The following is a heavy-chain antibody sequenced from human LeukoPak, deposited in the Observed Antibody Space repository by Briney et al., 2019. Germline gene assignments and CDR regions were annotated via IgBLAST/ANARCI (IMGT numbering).Heavy chain of an antibody. CDR3: AQENGQWLGYFDY. D-gene: IGHD6-19*01. V-gene: IGHV3-23*01. J-gene: IGHJ4*02. Sequence: GGSLRLSCAASGFTFSSYAMSWVRQAPGKGLEWVSAISGSGGSTYYADSVKGRFTISRDNSKITLYLQMNSLRVEDTDVYYCAQENGQWLGYFDYWGQGTLVTVSS. CDR2: ISGSGGST. CDR1: GFTFSSYA.